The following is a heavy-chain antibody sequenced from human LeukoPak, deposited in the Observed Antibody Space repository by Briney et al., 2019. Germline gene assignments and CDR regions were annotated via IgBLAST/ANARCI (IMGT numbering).Heavy chain of an antibody. V-gene: IGHV3-74*01. J-gene: IGHJ4*02. CDR2: INSDGSST. Sequence: GESLRLSCAASGFTFSSYWMHWVRQAPGKGLVWVSRINSDGSSTNYADSVKGRFTISRDNAKNSLYLQMNSLRAEDTAVYYCASGYSYGFVDYWGQGTLVTVSS. CDR1: GFTFSSYW. D-gene: IGHD5-18*01. CDR3: ASGYSYGFVDY.